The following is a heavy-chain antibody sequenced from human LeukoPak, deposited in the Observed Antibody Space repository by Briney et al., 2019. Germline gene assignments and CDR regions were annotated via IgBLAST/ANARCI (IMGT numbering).Heavy chain of an antibody. V-gene: IGHV1-18*01. CDR1: GYTFTSYG. Sequence: GASVKVSCKASGYTFTSYGISWVRQAPGQGLEWMGWISAYNGNTNYAQKFQGRVTMTRDTSISTAYMELSRLRSDDTAVYYCARASYSSGWYGRQAFDIWGQGTMVTVSS. CDR2: ISAYNGNT. J-gene: IGHJ3*02. CDR3: ARASYSSGWYGRQAFDI. D-gene: IGHD6-19*01.